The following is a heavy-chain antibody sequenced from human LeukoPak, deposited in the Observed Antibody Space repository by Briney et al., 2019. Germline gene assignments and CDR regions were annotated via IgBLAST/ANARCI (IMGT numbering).Heavy chain of an antibody. D-gene: IGHD6-13*01. V-gene: IGHV1-2*02. CDR3: ARSARHSSWFPF. CDR2: IIPKSGAT. J-gene: IGHJ4*02. Sequence: ASVKVSCTASGFTFSDYFIHWVRQAPGQGLEWMGWIIPKSGATNFAQRFRDRVTVTTDTSTSTAYMELRSLRSDDTAVYYCARSARHSSWFPFWGQGTLVTVSS. CDR1: GFTFSDYF.